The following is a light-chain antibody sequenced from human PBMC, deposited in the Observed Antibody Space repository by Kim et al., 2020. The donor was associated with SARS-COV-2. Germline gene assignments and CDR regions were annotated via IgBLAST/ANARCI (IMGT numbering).Light chain of an antibody. Sequence: EIVLTQSPGTLSLSLGERATLFCRASQSVSTSLAWYQKKPGQAPRLLIYDSSNRATGIPDRVSGSGSGTDFTLTISRLEPEDFALYYCQHYASEPVTFGQGTKLEI. CDR2: DSS. J-gene: IGKJ2*01. CDR1: QSVSTS. V-gene: IGKV3-20*01. CDR3: QHYASEPVT.